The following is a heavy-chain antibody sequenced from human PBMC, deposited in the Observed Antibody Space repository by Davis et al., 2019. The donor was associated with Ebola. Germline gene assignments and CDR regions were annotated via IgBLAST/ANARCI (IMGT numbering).Heavy chain of an antibody. CDR1: GYTFTSYD. Sequence: GESLKISCAASGYTFTSYDINWVRQATGQGLEWMGWMNPNSGNTGYAQKFQGRVTITRNTSISTAYMELSSLRSEDTAVYYCASGTGEFDYWGQGTLVTVSS. CDR3: ASGTGEFDY. V-gene: IGHV1-8*03. CDR2: MNPNSGNT. J-gene: IGHJ4*02. D-gene: IGHD7-27*01.